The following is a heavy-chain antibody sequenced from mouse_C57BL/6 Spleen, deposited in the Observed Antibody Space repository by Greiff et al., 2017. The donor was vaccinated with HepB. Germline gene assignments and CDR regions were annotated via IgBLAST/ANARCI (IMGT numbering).Heavy chain of an antibody. CDR2: ISGGGGNT. CDR3: ARYDYGRDFDV. Sequence: EVMLVESGGGLVKPGGSLKLSCAASGFTFSSYTMSWVRQTPEKRLEWVATISGGGGNTYYPDSVKGRFTISRDNAKNTLYLQMSSLRSEDTALYYCARYDYGRDFDVWGTGATVTVSS. D-gene: IGHD1-1*01. J-gene: IGHJ1*03. V-gene: IGHV5-9*01. CDR1: GFTFSSYT.